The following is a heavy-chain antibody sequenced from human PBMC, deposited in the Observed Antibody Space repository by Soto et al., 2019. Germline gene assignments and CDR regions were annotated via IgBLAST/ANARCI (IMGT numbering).Heavy chain of an antibody. CDR1: GFTFGDNL. D-gene: IGHD4-4*01. V-gene: IGHV1-3*01. J-gene: IGHJ3*01. Sequence: QVQLVQSGAEVRKPGASVNISCWASGFTFGDNLINWVRQAPGQSLEWMGWINPDNGNARYSQTFKGRVTISRDTYASIAYVEVADLTSENTAVYYCARDIQSGGPRANDDFDDWGQGTMVTVSS. CDR3: ARDIQSGGPRANDDFDD. CDR2: INPDNGNA.